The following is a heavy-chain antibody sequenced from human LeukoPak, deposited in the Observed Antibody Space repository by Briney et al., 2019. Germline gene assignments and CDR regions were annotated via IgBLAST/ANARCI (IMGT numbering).Heavy chain of an antibody. CDR2: ISSRGSTI. Sequence: PGGSLRLSCAASGFTFSEFYMSWIRQAPGKGLEWLSYISSRGSTIYYADSVKGRFTISRDNARSSLYLQMNSLRAEDTAVYYCARDLNYYGSGSYSNWFDPWGQGTLVTVSS. V-gene: IGHV3-11*01. CDR3: ARDLNYYGSGSYSNWFDP. CDR1: GFTFSEFY. D-gene: IGHD3-10*01. J-gene: IGHJ5*02.